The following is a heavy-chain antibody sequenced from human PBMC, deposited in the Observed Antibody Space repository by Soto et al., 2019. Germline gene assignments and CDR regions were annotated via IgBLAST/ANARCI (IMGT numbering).Heavy chain of an antibody. Sequence: EVQLVESGGGLVQPGGSLRLSCAASGFTLSDDYMDWVRQAPGKGLEWVGRSRNKGNSYTTEYAPSVKGRFTISRDDSKNTLYLQMNSLRAEDTAVYYCAKCDFWSGRFDYWGQGTLVTVSS. CDR2: SRNKGNSYTT. J-gene: IGHJ4*02. V-gene: IGHV3-72*01. D-gene: IGHD3-3*01. CDR3: AKCDFWSGRFDY. CDR1: GFTLSDDY.